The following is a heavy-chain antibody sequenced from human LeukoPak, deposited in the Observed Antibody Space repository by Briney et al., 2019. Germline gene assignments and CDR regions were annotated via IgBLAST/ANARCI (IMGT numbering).Heavy chain of an antibody. V-gene: IGHV4-4*07. CDR2: IYTSGST. J-gene: IGHJ6*02. Sequence: PSETLSLTCTVSGGSISSYYWSWIRQPAGKGLEWIGRIYTSGSTNYNPSLKSRVTMSVDTSKNQFSLKLSSVTAADTAVYYCAREGRGYSYAYYYYYGMDVWGQGTTVTVYS. CDR1: GGSISSYY. D-gene: IGHD5-18*01. CDR3: AREGRGYSYAYYYYYGMDV.